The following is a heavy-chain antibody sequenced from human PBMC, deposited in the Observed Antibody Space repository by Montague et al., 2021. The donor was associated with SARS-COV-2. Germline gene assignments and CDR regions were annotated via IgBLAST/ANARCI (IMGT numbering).Heavy chain of an antibody. Sequence: SETLSLTCSVSGGSISVANFYWAWIRQSPGKRLEWIGTIYHSGSTYYKSSLKSRVTISVDTSKNQYSLTLSAVTAADTAFYYCARAKRYTYGDMGIDSWGQGALVTVSS. V-gene: IGHV4-39*01. D-gene: IGHD5-18*01. CDR1: GGSISVANFY. CDR2: IYHSGST. J-gene: IGHJ4*02. CDR3: ARAKRYTYGDMGIDS.